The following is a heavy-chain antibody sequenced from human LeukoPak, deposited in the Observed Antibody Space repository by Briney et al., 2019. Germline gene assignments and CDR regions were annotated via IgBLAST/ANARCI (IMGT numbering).Heavy chain of an antibody. Sequence: PSGTLSLTCTVSGGSISSYYWSWIRQPPGKGLEWIGYIYYSGSTNYNPSLKSRVTISVDTSKNQFSLKLSSVTAADTAVYYCARIYSSGWYYYYYMDVWGKGTTVTVSS. J-gene: IGHJ6*03. CDR1: GGSISSYY. V-gene: IGHV4-59*01. D-gene: IGHD6-19*01. CDR3: ARIYSSGWYYYYYMDV. CDR2: IYYSGST.